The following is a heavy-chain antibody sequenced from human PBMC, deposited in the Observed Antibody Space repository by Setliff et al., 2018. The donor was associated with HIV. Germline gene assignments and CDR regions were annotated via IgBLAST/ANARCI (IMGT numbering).Heavy chain of an antibody. Sequence: KPSETLSLTCTVSGGSISSRSYYWSWLRQPAGKGLEWIGRIYSNGNTDYNPSLKSRVTISVDTSKNQFSLKLSSVTAADTAMYYCARDPHPTFSGTPRGDAFDIWGQGTMVTVSS. CDR1: GGSISSRSYY. J-gene: IGHJ3*02. CDR3: ARDPHPTFSGTPRGDAFDI. CDR2: IYSNGNT. D-gene: IGHD1-26*01. V-gene: IGHV4-61*02.